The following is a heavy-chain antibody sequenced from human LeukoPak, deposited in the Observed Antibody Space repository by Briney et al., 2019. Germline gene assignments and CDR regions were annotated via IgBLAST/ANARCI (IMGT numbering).Heavy chain of an antibody. V-gene: IGHV1-2*02. J-gene: IGHJ4*02. CDR1: GNTFTDYY. Sequence: ASVKVSCKASGNTFTDYYMHWVRQAPGQGLEWMGRINPNSGDTNYAQKFQGRVTMTRDTSISTAYMELSRLRFDDTAVYYCASISEVWSGYYTVHFDYWGQGTLVTVSS. D-gene: IGHD3-3*01. CDR2: INPNSGDT. CDR3: ASISEVWSGYYTVHFDY.